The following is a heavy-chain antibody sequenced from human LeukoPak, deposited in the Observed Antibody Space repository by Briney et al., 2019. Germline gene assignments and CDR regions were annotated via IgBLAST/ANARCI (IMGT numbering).Heavy chain of an antibody. J-gene: IGHJ6*02. V-gene: IGHV3-15*01. CDR3: TTAPRVVAASKKIYYGMDV. D-gene: IGHD2-15*01. CDR2: IKSKTDGGTT. Sequence: GGSLRLSCAASGFTFSNAWVSWVRQAPGKGLEWVGRIKSKTDGGTTDYAAPVKGRFTISRDDSKNTLYLQMNSLKTEDTAVYYCTTAPRVVAASKKIYYGMDVWGQGTTVTVSS. CDR1: GFTFSNAW.